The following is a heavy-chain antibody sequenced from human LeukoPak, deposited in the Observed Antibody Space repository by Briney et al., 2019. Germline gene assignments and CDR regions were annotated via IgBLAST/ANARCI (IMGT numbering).Heavy chain of an antibody. Sequence: SVKVSCKSSGGTFSSYATSWVRQAPGQGLEWMGGIIPIFGTANYAQKFQGRVTITADESTSTAYMELSSLRSEDTAVYYCARSFLWFGELFAAFDIWGQGTMVTVSS. J-gene: IGHJ3*02. CDR2: IIPIFGTA. V-gene: IGHV1-69*13. D-gene: IGHD3-10*01. CDR3: ARSFLWFGELFAAFDI. CDR1: GGTFSSYA.